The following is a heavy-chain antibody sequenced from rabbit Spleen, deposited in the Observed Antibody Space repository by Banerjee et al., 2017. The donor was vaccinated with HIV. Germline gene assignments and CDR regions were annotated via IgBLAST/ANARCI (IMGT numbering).Heavy chain of an antibody. CDR2: IAGSGSGFT. CDR3: ARDLVGVIGWNFYL. V-gene: IGHV1S40*01. D-gene: IGHD1-1*01. J-gene: IGHJ4*01. Sequence: QQLVESGGDLVKPGASLTLTCTASGFSFSSGYDMCWVRQAPGKGLEWIACIAGSGSGFTYSATWAKGRFTCSKTSSTTVTLRMSSLTAADRATYFCARDLVGVIGWNFYLWGQGTLVTVS. CDR1: GFSFSSGYD.